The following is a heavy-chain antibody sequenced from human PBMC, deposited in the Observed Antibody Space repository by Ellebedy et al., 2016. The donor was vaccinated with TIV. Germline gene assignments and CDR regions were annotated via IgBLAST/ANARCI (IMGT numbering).Heavy chain of an antibody. J-gene: IGHJ3*02. CDR1: GFTFSSYD. Sequence: PGGSLRLSCAASGFTFSSYDMNWVRQAPAKGLEWVSYISSSSITIYYADSVKGRFTISRDNAKKSLYLQMNSLRDEDTAVYYCARDEYCSDDSCWGAFDIWGQGTLVTVSS. D-gene: IGHD2-15*01. CDR3: ARDEYCSDDSCWGAFDI. V-gene: IGHV3-48*02. CDR2: ISSSSITI.